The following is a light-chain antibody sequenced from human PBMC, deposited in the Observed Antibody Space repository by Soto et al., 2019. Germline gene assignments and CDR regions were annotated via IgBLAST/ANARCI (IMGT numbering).Light chain of an antibody. CDR3: QQYNSYSWT. J-gene: IGKJ1*01. CDR1: QSINIW. Sequence: DIQMTQSPSTLSASLGDRVTITCRASQSINIWLAWFQQKPGKAPKLLISDVSSLESGVPSTFSGSGSGTEFTLTITSLQPDDFATYYCQQYNSYSWTFGQGTKVDIK. V-gene: IGKV1-5*01. CDR2: DVS.